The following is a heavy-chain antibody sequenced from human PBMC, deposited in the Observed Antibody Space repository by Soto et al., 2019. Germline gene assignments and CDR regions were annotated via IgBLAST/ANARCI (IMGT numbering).Heavy chain of an antibody. CDR1: GGSISTYY. CDR2: VHSSGTT. CDR3: ARDRWFDP. J-gene: IGHJ5*02. V-gene: IGHV4-59*01. Sequence: QVQLQESGPGLVNPSETLSLTCNVSGGSISTYYWSWIRQPPGKRLEWIGYVHSSGTTIYNPSLKSRVTISLDTSKNQFSLKLSSVTAADTAVYYCARDRWFDPWGQGTLVTVSS.